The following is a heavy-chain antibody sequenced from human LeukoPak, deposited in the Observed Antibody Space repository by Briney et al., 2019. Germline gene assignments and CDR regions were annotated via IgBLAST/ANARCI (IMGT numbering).Heavy chain of an antibody. CDR3: AKSSSGWYYYYYYGMDV. J-gene: IGHJ6*02. Sequence: GRSLRLSCAASGFTFSSYGMHWVRQAPGKGLEWVAVISYDGSNKYYADSVKGRFTISRDNSKNTLYLQMNSLRAEDTAVYYCAKSSSGWYYYYYYGMDVWGQGTTVTVSS. V-gene: IGHV3-30*18. CDR2: ISYDGSNK. D-gene: IGHD6-19*01. CDR1: GFTFSSYG.